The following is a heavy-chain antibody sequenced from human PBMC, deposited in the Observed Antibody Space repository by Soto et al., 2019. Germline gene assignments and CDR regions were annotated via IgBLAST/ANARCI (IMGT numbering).Heavy chain of an antibody. V-gene: IGHV1-69*04. J-gene: IGHJ4*02. Sequence: QVQLVQSGAEVKRPGSSVKVSCNASGATFSFYSINWVRQAPGLGLEWMGRVNPILSMSNYAQRFQGRVTMTADESTSTAYMELSGLRSEDTAMYYCATSYGSGYRAFDYWGQGALVTVSS. CDR2: VNPILSMS. CDR1: GATFSFYS. D-gene: IGHD3-10*01. CDR3: ATSYGSGYRAFDY.